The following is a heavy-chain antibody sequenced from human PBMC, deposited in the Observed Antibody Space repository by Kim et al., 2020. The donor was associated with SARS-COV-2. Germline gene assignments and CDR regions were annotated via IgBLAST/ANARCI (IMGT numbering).Heavy chain of an antibody. D-gene: IGHD6-13*01. CDR3: ARDSSSWFGRVEYYYLDV. Sequence: VKGRFTISRDNAKNSLYLQMNRLRAEDTAVYYCARDSSSWFGRVEYYYLDVWGTGTTVTVSS. J-gene: IGHJ6*03. V-gene: IGHV3-11*01.